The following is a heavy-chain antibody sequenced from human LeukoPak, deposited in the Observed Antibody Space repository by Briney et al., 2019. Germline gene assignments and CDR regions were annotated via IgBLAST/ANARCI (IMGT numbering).Heavy chain of an antibody. V-gene: IGHV4-34*01. Sequence: PSETLSLTCAVYGGSFSGYYWSWLRQPPGKGLEWIGEINHSGSTNYNPSLKSRVTISVDTSKNQFSLKLSSVTAADTAVYYCARHRSGYSYGTVYYFDYWGQGTLVTVSS. D-gene: IGHD5-18*01. J-gene: IGHJ4*02. CDR1: GGSFSGYY. CDR2: INHSGST. CDR3: ARHRSGYSYGTVYYFDY.